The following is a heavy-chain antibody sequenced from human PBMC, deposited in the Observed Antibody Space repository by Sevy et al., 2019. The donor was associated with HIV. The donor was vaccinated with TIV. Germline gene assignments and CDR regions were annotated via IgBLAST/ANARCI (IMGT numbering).Heavy chain of an antibody. J-gene: IGHJ4*02. D-gene: IGHD6-19*01. CDR1: GGSISSSTYY. CDR3: ARHGGIAVATLDY. Sequence: SETLSLTCTVSGGSISSSTYYWGWIRQPPGKGLEWIASIYYRGSTYYNVSLESPFTISVDMSENQFSLRLSSVTAADTAVYYCARHGGIAVATLDYWGQGTLVTVSS. CDR2: IYYRGST. V-gene: IGHV4-39*01.